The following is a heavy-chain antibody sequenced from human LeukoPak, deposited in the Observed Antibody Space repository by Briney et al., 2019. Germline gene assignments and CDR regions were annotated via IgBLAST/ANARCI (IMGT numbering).Heavy chain of an antibody. J-gene: IGHJ4*02. V-gene: IGHV3-30*18. CDR3: AKDYGGNSVGNFDY. D-gene: IGHD4-23*01. CDR2: ISYDGSNK. Sequence: PGGSLRLSCAASGFTFSSYGMHWVRQAPGKGLEWVAVISYDGSNKYYADSVKGRFTISRDNSKNTLYLQMNSLRAGDRAVYYCAKDYGGNSVGNFDYWGQGTLVTVSS. CDR1: GFTFSSYG.